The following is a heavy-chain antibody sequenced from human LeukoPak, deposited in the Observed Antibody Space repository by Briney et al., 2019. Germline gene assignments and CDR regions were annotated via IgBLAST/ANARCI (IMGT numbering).Heavy chain of an antibody. V-gene: IGHV4-4*02. CDR2: IYHNGST. J-gene: IGHJ5*02. Sequence: SETLSLTCAVSGGSISSSNWWSWVRQPPGKGLEWIGEIYHNGSTNYNPSLKSRVTISVDKSKNQFSLKLSSVTAADTAVYYCARVKYSSSSGVPNWFDPWGQGTLVTVSS. D-gene: IGHD6-6*01. CDR3: ARVKYSSSSGVPNWFDP. CDR1: GGSISSSNW.